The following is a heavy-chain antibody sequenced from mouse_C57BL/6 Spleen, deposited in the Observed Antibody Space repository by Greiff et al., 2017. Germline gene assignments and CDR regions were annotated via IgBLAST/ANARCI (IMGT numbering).Heavy chain of an antibody. CDR2: IWSDGST. Sequence: VQLVESGPGLVAPSQSLSITCTVSGFSLPSYGVHWVRQPPGKGLEWLVVIWSDGSTTYNSALKSRLSISKDNSKSQVFLKMNSLQTDDTAMYYCARSTMITSYYARDYWGQGTSVTVSS. J-gene: IGHJ4*01. CDR3: ARSTMITSYYARDY. D-gene: IGHD2-4*01. V-gene: IGHV2-6*03. CDR1: GFSLPSYG.